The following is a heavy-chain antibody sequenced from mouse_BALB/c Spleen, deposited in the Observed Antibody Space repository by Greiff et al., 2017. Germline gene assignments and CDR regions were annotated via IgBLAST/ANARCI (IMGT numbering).Heavy chain of an antibody. Sequence: EVKLVESGGGLVKPGGSLKLSCAASGFTFSSYAMSWVRQTPEKRLEWVASISSGGSTYYPDSVKGRFTISRDNARNILYLQMSSLRSEDTAMYYCARGVLFYYGSSYWYFDVWGAGTTVTVSS. J-gene: IGHJ1*01. CDR2: ISSGGST. CDR1: GFTFSSYA. D-gene: IGHD1-1*01. V-gene: IGHV5-6-5*01. CDR3: ARGVLFYYGSSYWYFDV.